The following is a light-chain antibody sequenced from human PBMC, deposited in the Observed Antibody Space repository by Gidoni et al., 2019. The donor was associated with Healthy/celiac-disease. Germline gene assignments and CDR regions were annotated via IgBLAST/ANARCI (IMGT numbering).Light chain of an antibody. CDR1: QSISSY. Sequence: DIQMTQSPSSLSASVGDRVTITCRASQSISSYLNWYQQKPGKAPKLLIYAASSLQSGVPSCFSGRGSAADCILTISSLQPEDFATYYHQQSYSTPWTFGQGTRVEIK. J-gene: IGKJ1*01. CDR2: AAS. V-gene: IGKV1-39*01. CDR3: QQSYSTPWT.